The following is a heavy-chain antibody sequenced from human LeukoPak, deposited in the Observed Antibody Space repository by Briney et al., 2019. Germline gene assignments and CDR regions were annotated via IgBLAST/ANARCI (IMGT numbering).Heavy chain of an antibody. CDR2: ISASGGRT. CDR1: GITLSNYG. D-gene: IGHD3-22*01. Sequence: GGSLRLSCAVSGITLSNYGMSWVRQAAGKGLEWVAGISASGGRTNYADSVKGRFTISRDSPKNTLYLQMNSLRAEDTAVYFCAKRGVVIRVILVGFHREAYYFDSWGREPWSPSPQ. CDR3: AKRGVVIRVILVGFHREAYYFDS. J-gene: IGHJ4*02. V-gene: IGHV3-23*01.